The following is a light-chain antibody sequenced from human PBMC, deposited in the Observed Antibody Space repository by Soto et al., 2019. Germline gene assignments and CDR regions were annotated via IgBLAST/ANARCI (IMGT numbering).Light chain of an antibody. CDR3: CSYAGSNTLMV. V-gene: IGLV2-23*01. CDR2: EGT. Sequence: QSALTQPASVSGSLGQSITISCTGTSSDVWTYSLVSWYQRHPDKAPKLIMFEGTKRPSGVSDRFSGSKSGDTASLTISGLQAEDEAEYYCCSYAGSNTLMVFGGGTKVTVL. CDR1: SSDVWTYSL. J-gene: IGLJ2*01.